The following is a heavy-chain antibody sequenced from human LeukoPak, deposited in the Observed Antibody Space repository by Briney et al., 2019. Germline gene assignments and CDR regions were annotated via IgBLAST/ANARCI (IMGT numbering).Heavy chain of an antibody. Sequence: GGSLRLSCEASGFAFSNYAMSWVRQSPGKGLEWVASISGSGGTTNYADSVKGQFTISRDNSRTTLYLQMNGLSAEDAAFYYCAKDFDSSGYHYWYFDLWGRGTLVAVSS. D-gene: IGHD3-22*01. J-gene: IGHJ2*01. CDR1: GFAFSNYA. CDR3: AKDFDSSGYHYWYFDL. V-gene: IGHV3-23*01. CDR2: ISGSGGTT.